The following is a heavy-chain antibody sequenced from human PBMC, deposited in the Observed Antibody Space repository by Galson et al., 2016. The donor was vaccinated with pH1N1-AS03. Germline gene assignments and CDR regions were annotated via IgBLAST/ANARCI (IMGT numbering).Heavy chain of an antibody. J-gene: IGHJ3*01. CDR2: IGSSGSPL. Sequence: SLRLSCAVSGLTFSGDYMTWVRQPPGKGLEWVATIGSSGSPLFYSRSVRGRFTISRDNAKNSLYLQMNSLTVEDSAVYFCARRTAFDVWGQGTVVTVSS. V-gene: IGHV3-11*04. CDR1: GLTFSGDY. CDR3: ARRTAFDV.